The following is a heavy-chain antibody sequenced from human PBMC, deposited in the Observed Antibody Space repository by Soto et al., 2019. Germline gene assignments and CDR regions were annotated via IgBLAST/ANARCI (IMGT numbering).Heavy chain of an antibody. Sequence: PSETLSLTCAVYGGSFSGYYWSWIRQPPGEGLEWIGEINHSGSTNYNPSLKSRVTISVDTSKNQFSLKLSFVTAADTAVYYCARVGFNWNDDYYGMDVWGQGTTVTVS. J-gene: IGHJ6*02. CDR1: GGSFSGYY. D-gene: IGHD1-20*01. CDR2: INHSGST. V-gene: IGHV4-34*01. CDR3: ARVGFNWNDDYYGMDV.